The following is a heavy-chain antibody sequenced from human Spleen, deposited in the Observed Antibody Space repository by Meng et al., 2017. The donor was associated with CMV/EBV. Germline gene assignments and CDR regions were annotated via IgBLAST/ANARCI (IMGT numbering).Heavy chain of an antibody. J-gene: IGHJ6*02. CDR3: ARDPRVNGMDV. CDR2: IYFLGSS. Sequence: GSLRLSCTVSGGSISSSTYYWGWIRQPPGKGLEWIGSIYFLGSSYYNPSLKSRVTISVDTSKNQFSLKLSYMTAADTAVYYCARDPRVNGMDVWGQGTTVTVSS. V-gene: IGHV4-39*07. CDR1: GGSISSSTYY. D-gene: IGHD3-10*01.